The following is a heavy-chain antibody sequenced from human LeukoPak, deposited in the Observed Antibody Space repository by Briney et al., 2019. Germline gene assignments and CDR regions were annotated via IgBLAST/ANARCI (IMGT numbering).Heavy chain of an antibody. D-gene: IGHD3-10*01. Sequence: GGSLRLSCTVSGFTVSSNSMSWVRQAPGKGLEWVSFIYSGGNTHYSDSVKGRFTISRDNSKNTLYLQMNSLRAEDTAVYYCAKGAWFGELFLDYWGQGTLVTVSS. CDR3: AKGAWFGELFLDY. J-gene: IGHJ4*02. CDR1: GFTVSSNS. CDR2: IYSGGNT. V-gene: IGHV3-53*01.